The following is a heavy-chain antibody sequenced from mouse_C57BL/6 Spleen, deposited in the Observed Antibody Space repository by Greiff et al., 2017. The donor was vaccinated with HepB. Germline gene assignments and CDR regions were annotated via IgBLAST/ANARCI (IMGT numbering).Heavy chain of an antibody. Sequence: QVQLQQPGAELVMPGASVKLSCKASGYTFTSYWMHWVKQRPGQGLEWIGEIDPSDRYTNYNQKFKGKSTLTVDKSSSTAYMQLSSLTSEDSAVYYCARGDFEEKGNWVFDYWGQGTTLTVSS. V-gene: IGHV1-69*01. CDR2: IDPSDRYT. CDR1: GYTFTSYW. CDR3: ARGDFEEKGNWVFDY. J-gene: IGHJ2*01.